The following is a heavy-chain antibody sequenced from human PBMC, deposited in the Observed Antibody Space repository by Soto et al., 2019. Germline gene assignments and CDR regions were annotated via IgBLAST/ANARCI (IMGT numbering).Heavy chain of an antibody. D-gene: IGHD3-9*01. J-gene: IGHJ4*02. CDR1: GGSISSGGYY. CDR3: ARVSDDILTGYYSDY. Sequence: QVQLQESGPGLVKPSQTLSLTCTVSGGSISSGGYYWSWIRQHPGKGLEWIGYIYYSGSTYYNPSLKSRVTISVDTSKNQFALKLSSVTAADTAVYYCARVSDDILTGYYSDYWGQGTLVTVSS. CDR2: IYYSGST. V-gene: IGHV4-31*03.